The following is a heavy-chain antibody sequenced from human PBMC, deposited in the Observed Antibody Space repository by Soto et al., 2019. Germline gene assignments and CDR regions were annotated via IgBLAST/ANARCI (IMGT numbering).Heavy chain of an antibody. CDR2: ISGSGGST. CDR3: AKGHRGYSYGSVDY. D-gene: IGHD5-18*01. V-gene: IGHV3-23*01. J-gene: IGHJ4*02. Sequence: LRLSCAASGFTFSSYAMSWVRQAPGKGLEWVSAISGSGGSTYYADSVKGRFTISRDNSKNTLYLQMNSLRAEDTAVYYCAKGHRGYSYGSVDYWGQGTLVTVSS. CDR1: GFTFSSYA.